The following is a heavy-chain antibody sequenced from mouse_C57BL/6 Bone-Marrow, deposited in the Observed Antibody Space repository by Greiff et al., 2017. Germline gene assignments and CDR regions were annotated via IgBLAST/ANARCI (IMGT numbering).Heavy chain of an antibody. V-gene: IGHV1-9*01. Sequence: QVQLQQSGAELMKPGASVKLSCKATGYTFTGYWIEWVKQRPGHGLEWIGEILPGSGSTNYNAKFKGKATFTADTSSNTAYMQLSSLTTEDSAIYYCARSKEYPWYFDVWGTGTTVTVSS. D-gene: IGHD2-10*02. CDR2: ILPGSGST. J-gene: IGHJ1*03. CDR1: GYTFTGYW. CDR3: ARSKEYPWYFDV.